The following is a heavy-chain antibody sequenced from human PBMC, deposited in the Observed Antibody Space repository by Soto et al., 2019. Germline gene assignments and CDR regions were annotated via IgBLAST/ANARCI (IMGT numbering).Heavy chain of an antibody. CDR3: ARPRLAYCGGDCYPDYYYFGY. Sequence: ASVKVSCKASGYTFTSYDINWVRQATGQGIERMGWMNPNSGNTGYAQKFQGRVTMTRNTSISTAYMELSSLRSEDTAVYYCARPRLAYCGGDCYPDYYYFGYWGQGSLVTVCS. J-gene: IGHJ4*02. V-gene: IGHV1-8*01. D-gene: IGHD2-21*02. CDR2: MNPNSGNT. CDR1: GYTFTSYD.